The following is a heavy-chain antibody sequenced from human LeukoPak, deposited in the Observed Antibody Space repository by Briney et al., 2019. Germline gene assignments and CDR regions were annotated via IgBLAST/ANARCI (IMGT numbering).Heavy chain of an antibody. CDR3: ARDPWVGSTSLH. CDR1: GLSVSSNY. D-gene: IGHD1-26*01. Sequence: PGGSLRLSWVTAGLSVSSNYTTWARHPPGKSMELVSLLYSDDSAYYPDSVKGRFTISRDRSQKALYLQMDSLRPEDTAIYYCARDPWVGSTSLHWGQGIQVTVSS. J-gene: IGHJ4*02. CDR2: LYSDDSA. V-gene: IGHV3-53*05.